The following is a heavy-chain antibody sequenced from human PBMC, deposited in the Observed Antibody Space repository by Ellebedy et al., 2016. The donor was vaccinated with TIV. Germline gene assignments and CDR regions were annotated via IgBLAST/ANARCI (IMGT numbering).Heavy chain of an antibody. CDR1: LGSFSSYA. CDR2: IIPIFGTA. J-gene: IGHJ2*01. Sequence: SVKVSCXASLGSFSSYAISGVRQAAGRGREWMGGIIPIFGTANYAQKFQGRVTITADESTSTAYMELSILGSEDTAVYYCARGRGGVVTAMPPHWYLDLWGRGTLVTVSS. V-gene: IGHV1-69*13. CDR3: ARGRGGVVTAMPPHWYLDL. D-gene: IGHD2-21*02.